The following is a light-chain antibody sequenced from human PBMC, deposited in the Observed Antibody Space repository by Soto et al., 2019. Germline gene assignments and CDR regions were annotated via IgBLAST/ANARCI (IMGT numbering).Light chain of an antibody. J-gene: IGLJ3*02. CDR1: SSNIGAGYD. Sequence: QAVVTQPPSVSGSPGQRVTISCTGSSSNIGAGYDVPWYQQLPGTAPKLLIYGNSNRPSGVPDRFSGSKSGTAASLAITGHPAEDDAYYCCSSSDSSLRGWVFGGGTKLTVL. V-gene: IGLV1-40*01. CDR3: SSSDSSLRGWV. CDR2: GNS.